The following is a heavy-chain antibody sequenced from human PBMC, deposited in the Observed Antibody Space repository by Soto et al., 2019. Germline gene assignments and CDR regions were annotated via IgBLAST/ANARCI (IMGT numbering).Heavy chain of an antibody. Sequence: PSETLSLTCTVSGGSISSTSYYWGWIRQPPGKGLERIGGIYYSGGIYYNTALESRVTISVDTSKNQFSLKLSSVTAADTAVYYCARHGRVGLWSIATDYYYGMDVWGQGTTVTVSS. J-gene: IGHJ6*02. D-gene: IGHD3-3*01. CDR2: IYYSGGI. CDR1: GGSISSTSYY. V-gene: IGHV4-39*01. CDR3: ARHGRVGLWSIATDYYYGMDV.